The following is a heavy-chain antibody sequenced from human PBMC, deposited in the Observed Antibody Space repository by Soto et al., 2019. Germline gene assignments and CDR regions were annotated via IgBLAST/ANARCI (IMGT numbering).Heavy chain of an antibody. CDR3: AGGMAGLDV. CDR1: GLSFNIYW. CDR2: INSDGSHT. V-gene: IGHV3-74*01. Sequence: DVQLVESGGGVVQPGGSLRLSCAASGLSFNIYWMHWVRQVPGKGLVWLARINSDGSHTIYVDSVKGRFTISRDNAKNTVFLQMDSRRDEDTGVYYCAGGMAGLDVWGQGTTVTVS. J-gene: IGHJ6*02.